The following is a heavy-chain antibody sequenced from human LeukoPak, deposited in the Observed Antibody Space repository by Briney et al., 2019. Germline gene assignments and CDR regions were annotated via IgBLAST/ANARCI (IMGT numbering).Heavy chain of an antibody. Sequence: GGSLRLSCAASGFTFDDYAMHWVRQAPGKGLEWVSGISWNSGSIGYADSVKGRFTISRDNAKNSLYLQMNSLRAEDTALYYCAKDIGVWGRTSYFDYWGQGTLVTVSS. J-gene: IGHJ4*02. CDR3: AKDIGVWGRTSYFDY. CDR2: ISWNSGSI. V-gene: IGHV3-9*01. CDR1: GFTFDDYA. D-gene: IGHD3-16*01.